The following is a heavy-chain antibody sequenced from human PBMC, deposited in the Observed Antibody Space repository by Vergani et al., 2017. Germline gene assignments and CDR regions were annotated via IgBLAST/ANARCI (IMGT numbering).Heavy chain of an antibody. J-gene: IGHJ3*02. D-gene: IGHD1-26*01. CDR1: GFTFSSYE. CDR3: ARSWVGDAFDI. CDR2: ISSSGSTI. V-gene: IGHV3-48*03. Sequence: EVQLVESGGGLVQPGGSLRLSCAASGFTFSSYEMNWVRQAPGKGLEWVSYISSSGSTIYYEDSVKGRFTISRDNAKNSLYLQMNSLRAEDTAVYYCARSWVGDAFDIWGQGTMVTVSS.